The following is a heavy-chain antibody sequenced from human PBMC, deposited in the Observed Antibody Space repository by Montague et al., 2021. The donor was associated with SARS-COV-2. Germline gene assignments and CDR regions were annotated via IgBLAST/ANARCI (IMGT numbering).Heavy chain of an antibody. CDR1: GDSVSRGSSY. D-gene: IGHD3-22*01. V-gene: IGHV4-61*01. CDR2: IYYTGST. Sequence: SQTLSLTCTVSGDSVSRGSSYWSWIRQPPGKGLEWIGYIYYTGSTNYNPSLKSRVTLSIDTSKNRFSLNLTSVTAADTAVYYCVREKYYFDDSGSRWGQGTLVTV. J-gene: IGHJ4*02. CDR3: VREKYYFDDSGSR.